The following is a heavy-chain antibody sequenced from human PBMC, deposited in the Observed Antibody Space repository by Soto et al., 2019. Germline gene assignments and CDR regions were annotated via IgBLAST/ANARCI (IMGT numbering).Heavy chain of an antibody. V-gene: IGHV3-30*18. CDR3: AKGSSSDY. J-gene: IGHJ4*02. CDR1: GFTFSSYG. CDR2: ISYDGSNK. D-gene: IGHD2-15*01. Sequence: LRLSCAASGFTFSSYGMHWVRQAPGKGLEWVAVISYDGSNKYYADSVKGRFTISRDNSKNTLYLQMNSLRAEDTAVYYCAKGSSSDYWGQGTLVTVSS.